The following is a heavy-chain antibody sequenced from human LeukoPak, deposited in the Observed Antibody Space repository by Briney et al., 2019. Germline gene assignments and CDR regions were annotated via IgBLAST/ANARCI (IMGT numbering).Heavy chain of an antibody. D-gene: IGHD5-12*01. J-gene: IGHJ3*01. Sequence: SETLSLTCAVSGYSISSGYYWGWIRQPPGKGLEWIGSIYHSGSTYYNPSLKSRVTISVDTYKNQFSLKLSSVTAADTAVYYCARESSRATIMRVRPFDVWGQGTMVTVSS. V-gene: IGHV4-38-2*02. CDR1: GYSISSGYY. CDR3: ARESSRATIMRVRPFDV. CDR2: IYHSGST.